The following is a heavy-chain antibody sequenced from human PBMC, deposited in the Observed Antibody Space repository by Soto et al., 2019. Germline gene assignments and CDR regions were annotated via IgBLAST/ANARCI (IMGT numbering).Heavy chain of an antibody. J-gene: IGHJ4*02. Sequence: QVQLQESGPGLVKPSQTLSLTCTVSGGSISSGGYYWSWIRQHPGKGLEWIGYIYYSGSTYYNPSMKSRVTMQVDKSTDQFSLKLSSVTAADTAVYYCARTEIVVIPGAIFFDYWGQGTLVTVSS. CDR2: IYYSGST. CDR3: ARTEIVVIPGAIFFDY. CDR1: GGSISSGGYY. V-gene: IGHV4-31*03. D-gene: IGHD2-2*01.